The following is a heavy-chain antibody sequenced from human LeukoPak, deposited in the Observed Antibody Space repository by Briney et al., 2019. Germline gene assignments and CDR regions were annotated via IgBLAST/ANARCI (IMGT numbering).Heavy chain of an antibody. CDR2: ISSSGSTI. J-gene: IGHJ6*04. CDR1: GFTFSSYE. Sequence: GGSLRLSCAASGFTFSSYEMNWVRQAPGEGLEWVSYISSSGSTIYYADSVKGRFTISRDNAKSSLYLQMNSLRAEDTAVYYCAELGITMIGGVWGKGTTVTIPS. CDR3: AELGITMIGGV. V-gene: IGHV3-48*03. D-gene: IGHD3-10*02.